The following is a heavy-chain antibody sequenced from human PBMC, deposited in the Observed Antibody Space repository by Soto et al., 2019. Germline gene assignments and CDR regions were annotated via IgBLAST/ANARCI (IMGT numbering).Heavy chain of an antibody. Sequence: SETLSLTCTVSGGSISSGDYSWSWIRQPPGKGLEWIGYIYYSGSTYYNPSLESRVTISVDTSKNQFSLKLSSVTAADTAVYYCARRGYGFGAFDIWGQGTMVTVSS. V-gene: IGHV4-61*08. CDR2: IYYSGST. J-gene: IGHJ3*02. CDR1: GGSISSGDYS. D-gene: IGHD5-12*01. CDR3: ARRGYGFGAFDI.